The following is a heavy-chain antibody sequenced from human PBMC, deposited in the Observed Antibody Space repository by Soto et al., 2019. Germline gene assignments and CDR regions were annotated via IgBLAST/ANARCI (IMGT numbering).Heavy chain of an antibody. CDR2: ISGSGGST. V-gene: IGHV3-23*01. J-gene: IGHJ5*02. Sequence: GGSLRLSCAASGFTFSSYAMSWVRQAPGKGLEWVSAISGSGGSTYYADSVKGRFTISRDNSKNTLYLQMSSLRAEDTAMYFCAKNYWYDSSGYFSWFDLWGQGTRVTVSS. CDR3: AKNYWYDSSGYFSWFDL. D-gene: IGHD3-22*01. CDR1: GFTFSSYA.